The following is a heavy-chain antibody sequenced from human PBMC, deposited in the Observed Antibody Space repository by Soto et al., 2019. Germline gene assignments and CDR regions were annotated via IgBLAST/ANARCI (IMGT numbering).Heavy chain of an antibody. D-gene: IGHD2-8*01. J-gene: IGHJ4*02. V-gene: IGHV3-23*01. CDR2: ITGAAGT. CDR3: AKRNGVSRGAFDY. CDR1: GFTFTSYA. Sequence: GGSLRLSCAASGFTFTSYAMSWVRQAPGKGLEWVSTITGAAGTYYADSVKGRFTTSRDSSKNILYLQMNSLRAEDTAIYYCAKRNGVSRGAFDYWGQGTLVTVSS.